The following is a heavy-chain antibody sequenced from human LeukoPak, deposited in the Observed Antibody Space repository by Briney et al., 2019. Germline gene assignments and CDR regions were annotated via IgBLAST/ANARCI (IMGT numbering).Heavy chain of an antibody. CDR2: IYHSGRT. Sequence: PSETLSLTCAVSGGSISSSSDCWGWIRQPPGKGLEWIGTIYHSGRTDYNPSLQSRVTISVDTSNTHFSLKLRSVTAADTAVYYCARRDESYSIGDYWGQGTLVSVSS. CDR1: GGSISSSSDC. CDR3: ARRDESYSIGDY. V-gene: IGHV4-39*02. D-gene: IGHD1-26*01. J-gene: IGHJ4*02.